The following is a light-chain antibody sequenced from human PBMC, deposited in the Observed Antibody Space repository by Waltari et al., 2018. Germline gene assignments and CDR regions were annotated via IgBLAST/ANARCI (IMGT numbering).Light chain of an antibody. CDR1: SSAVGNYTL. Sequence: QSALTQPASVSGSPGQSITISCSGTSSAVGNYTLFSWYQQHPGKAPKLIIYAVSKRPSGVSDRFSGSKSGDMASLTISGLQPEDEAEYFCSSYAGSSKGVFGGGTKVTVL. CDR2: AVS. J-gene: IGLJ2*01. V-gene: IGLV2-23*02. CDR3: SSYAGSSKGV.